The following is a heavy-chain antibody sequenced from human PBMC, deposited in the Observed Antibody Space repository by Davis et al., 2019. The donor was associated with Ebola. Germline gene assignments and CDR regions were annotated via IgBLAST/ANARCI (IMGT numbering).Heavy chain of an antibody. D-gene: IGHD1-26*01. CDR3: ARGGYSGSYSPLDY. CDR1: GGSISSGPYY. V-gene: IGHV4-39*07. J-gene: IGHJ4*02. Sequence: SETLSLTCTVSGGSISSGPYYWGWIRQPPGKGLEWIGSIYYSGSIFYNPSLRSRVTLSQDTSKNQFSLKLTSVTAADTALYYCARGGYSGSYSPLDYWGQGTLVTVSS. CDR2: IYYSGSI.